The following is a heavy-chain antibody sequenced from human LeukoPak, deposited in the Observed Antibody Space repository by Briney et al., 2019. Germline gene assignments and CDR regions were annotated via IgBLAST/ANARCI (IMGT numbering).Heavy chain of an antibody. CDR1: GYSLSSGYY. CDR2: VDHSGGT. V-gene: IGHV4-38-2*02. D-gene: IGHD3-10*01. J-gene: IGHJ4*02. CDR3: AGFTFFRGVITFDY. Sequence: PSETLSLTCTVSGYSLSSGYYWGWIRQPPGKGLEWIGSVDHSGGTYYNPSLRSRVSISVDTSKNQFSLKLSPVTAADTAVYSCAGFTFFRGVITFDYWGQGTLVTVSS.